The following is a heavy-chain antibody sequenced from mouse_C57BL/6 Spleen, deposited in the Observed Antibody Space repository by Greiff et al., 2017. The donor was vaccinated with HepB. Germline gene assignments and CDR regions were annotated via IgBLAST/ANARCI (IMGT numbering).Heavy chain of an antibody. D-gene: IGHD1-1*01. CDR2: ISYDGSN. Sequence: EVQLQESGPGLVKPSQSLSLTCSVTGYSITSGYYWNWIRQFPGNKLEWMGYISYDGSNNYNPSLKNRISITRDTSKNQFFLKLNSVTTEDTATYYCARGYYGSSWNWYFDVWGTGTTVTVSS. J-gene: IGHJ1*03. CDR1: GYSITSGYY. V-gene: IGHV3-6*01. CDR3: ARGYYGSSWNWYFDV.